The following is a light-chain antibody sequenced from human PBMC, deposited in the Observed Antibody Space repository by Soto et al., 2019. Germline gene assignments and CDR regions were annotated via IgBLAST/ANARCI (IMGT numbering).Light chain of an antibody. V-gene: IGKV4-1*01. CDR3: LQYYNSYT. J-gene: IGKJ2*01. CDR2: WAS. CDR1: QNILYSPNNKNY. Sequence: DIVMTQSPDSLAVYLGERATINCKSSQNILYSPNNKNYLAWYQQKPGQPPKLLTYWASTRQSGVPDRFSGSGSETDFTLTISSVQSEDVAVYYWLQYYNSYTFGQGTKLEI.